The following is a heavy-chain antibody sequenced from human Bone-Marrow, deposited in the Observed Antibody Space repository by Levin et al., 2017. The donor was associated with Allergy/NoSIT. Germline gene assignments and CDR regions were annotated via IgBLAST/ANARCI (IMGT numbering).Heavy chain of an antibody. CDR1: GDSVSSATYF. CDR2: MSYSGYT. J-gene: IGHJ4*02. CDR3: AGGGRAAAETNSFDY. V-gene: IGHV4-61*01. D-gene: IGHD6-13*01. Sequence: PSETLSLTCTVSGDSVSSATYFWSWIRQPPGRGLEWIGVMSYSGYTNYNPSLKSRVSISIDTSKNQFSLKLSSVTASDTAVYYCAGGGRAAAETNSFDYWGQGTLVTVFS.